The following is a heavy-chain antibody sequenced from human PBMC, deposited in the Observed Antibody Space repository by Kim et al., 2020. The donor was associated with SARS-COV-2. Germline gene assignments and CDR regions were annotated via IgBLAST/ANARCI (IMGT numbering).Heavy chain of an antibody. V-gene: IGHV1-24*01. J-gene: IGHJ4*01. D-gene: IGHD1-1*01. CDR1: GYTLTELS. Sequence: ASVKVSCKVSGYTLTELSMHWVRQAPGKGLEWMGGFDPEDGETSYAQKFEGRVTMTEDTSPDTAYMELCSLRSEDTAVYYSATGPAHNWNHNIDYWGHGT. CDR2: FDPEDGET. CDR3: ATGPAHNWNHNIDY.